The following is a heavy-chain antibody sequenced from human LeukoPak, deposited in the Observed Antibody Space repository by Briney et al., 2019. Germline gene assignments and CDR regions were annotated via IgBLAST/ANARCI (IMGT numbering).Heavy chain of an antibody. J-gene: IGHJ4*02. D-gene: IGHD1-26*01. V-gene: IGHV3-23*01. CDR1: GFTFSSYG. CDR3: ARGMGATDLTLYFDY. Sequence: PGGSLRLSCAASGFTFSSYGMSWVRQAPGKGLEWVSAISGSGGSTYYADSVKGRFTISRDNSKNTLYLQMYSLRAEDTALYHCARGMGATDLTLYFDYWGQGTLVTVSS. CDR2: ISGSGGST.